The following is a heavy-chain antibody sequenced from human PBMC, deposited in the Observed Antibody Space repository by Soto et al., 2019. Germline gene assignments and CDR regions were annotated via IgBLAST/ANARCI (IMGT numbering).Heavy chain of an antibody. CDR3: ATGRGSGGFDA. CDR1: GGTSNRFA. CDR2: SIPIFGTA. Sequence: QVQLVQSGTEVKKPGSSVRVSCKASGGTSNRFAFSWVRQAPGQGLEWMGGSIPIFGTANYARRFQGRATITAYESTRTGYMELSGLRSDDTATYYCATGRGSGGFDAWGQGTQVLVSS. D-gene: IGHD3-16*01. J-gene: IGHJ4*02. V-gene: IGHV1-69*01.